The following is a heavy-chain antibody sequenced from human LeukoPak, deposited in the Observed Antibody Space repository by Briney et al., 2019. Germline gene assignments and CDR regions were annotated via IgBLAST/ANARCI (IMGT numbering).Heavy chain of an antibody. CDR3: ARFKYFGLYYYYSMDV. J-gene: IGHJ6*02. Sequence: SETLSLTCAVYGGSFSGYYWSWIRQPPGKGLEWIGEINHSGSTNYNPSLKSRVTISVDTSKNQFSLKLSSVTAADTAVYYCARFKYFGLYYYYSMDVWGQGTTVTVSS. CDR1: GGSFSGYY. D-gene: IGHD3-9*01. V-gene: IGHV4-34*01. CDR2: INHSGST.